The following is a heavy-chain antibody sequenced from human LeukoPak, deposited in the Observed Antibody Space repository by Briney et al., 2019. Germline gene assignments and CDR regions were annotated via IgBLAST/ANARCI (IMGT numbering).Heavy chain of an antibody. V-gene: IGHV3-11*01. J-gene: IGHJ3*02. CDR3: ATPIDGDGGGLDAFDI. Sequence: GGSVTLFCGACGFPFSEYYTRWLRQARGRGVEGVSYIRSSGSTIYYPDSVKGRFTISRDDAKNSLSLQMNSLRAEDTAVYYCATPIDGDGGGLDAFDIWGQGRMVTVSS. D-gene: IGHD4-17*01. CDR2: IRSSGSTI. CDR1: GFPFSEYY.